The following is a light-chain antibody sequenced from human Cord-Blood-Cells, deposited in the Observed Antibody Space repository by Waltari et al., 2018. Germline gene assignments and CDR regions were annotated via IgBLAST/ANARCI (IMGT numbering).Light chain of an antibody. CDR3: QAWDSSTVV. Sequence: SYNLTQRPSVSSPTGHTPRIACSGVELGDEYACWYQQNTGQSPVLVIYQDSKRPSGIPERFSGSNSGNTATLTISGTQAMDEADYYCQAWDSSTVVFGGGTKLTVL. J-gene: IGLJ2*01. V-gene: IGLV3-1*01. CDR1: ELGDEY. CDR2: QDS.